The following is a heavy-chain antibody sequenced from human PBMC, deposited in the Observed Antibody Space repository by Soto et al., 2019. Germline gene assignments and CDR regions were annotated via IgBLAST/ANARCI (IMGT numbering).Heavy chain of an antibody. CDR2: ISDGGERT. CDR3: ARDRSTDFGLDV. J-gene: IGHJ6*02. Sequence: EVQLLESGGALVQPGGSLRLSCVASGFTFSDYVMSWVRQVPGKGLEWVSSISDGGERTDYRDSVRGRFTISRDNARFTLHLQMNSLRVDDTAIYGCARDRSTDFGLDVWGQGTTVTVSS. D-gene: IGHD3-3*01. V-gene: IGHV3-23*01. CDR1: GFTFSDYV.